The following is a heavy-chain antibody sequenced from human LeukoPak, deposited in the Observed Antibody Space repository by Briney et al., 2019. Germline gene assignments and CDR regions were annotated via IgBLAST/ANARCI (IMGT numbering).Heavy chain of an antibody. V-gene: IGHV4-39*01. J-gene: IGHJ4*02. CDR3: ARHGGRGGILAAIPDY. D-gene: IGHD5-12*01. CDR2: IYNSGST. CDR1: GGSISSGSYY. Sequence: SETLSLTCTVSGGSISSGSYYWGWVRQPPGKGLEWIGSIYNSGSTFYNPSLKSRVTISVDTSKNHFSLKLSSVSAADTAVYYCARHGGRGGILAAIPDYWGQGTLVTVSS.